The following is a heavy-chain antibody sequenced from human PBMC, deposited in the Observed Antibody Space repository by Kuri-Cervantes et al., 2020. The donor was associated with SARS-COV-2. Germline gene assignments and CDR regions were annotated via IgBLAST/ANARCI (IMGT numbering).Heavy chain of an antibody. V-gene: IGHV1-69*13. CDR1: GGTFSSYA. Sequence: SVKVSCKASGGTFSSYAISWVRQAPGQGLEWMGGIIPIFGTANYAQKFQGRVTITADESTSTAYMELSSLRSENTAVYYCARARNGNYLNEPDYWGQGTLVTVSS. D-gene: IGHD4-17*01. CDR2: IIPIFGTA. CDR3: ARARNGNYLNEPDY. J-gene: IGHJ4*02.